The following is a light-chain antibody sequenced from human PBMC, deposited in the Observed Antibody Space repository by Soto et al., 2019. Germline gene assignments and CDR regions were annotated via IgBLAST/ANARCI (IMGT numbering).Light chain of an antibody. J-gene: IGLJ1*01. Sequence: QSLLTQPASVSGSPGQSITISCTGTISDVSGYNFVSWYQQYPGEAPKLMIYDVSNRPSGVSNRFSGSKSGNTASLTISGLQAEDEADYYCSSYTSSNTYVFGTGTKVTVL. V-gene: IGLV2-14*03. CDR1: ISDVSGYNF. CDR3: SSYTSSNTYV. CDR2: DVS.